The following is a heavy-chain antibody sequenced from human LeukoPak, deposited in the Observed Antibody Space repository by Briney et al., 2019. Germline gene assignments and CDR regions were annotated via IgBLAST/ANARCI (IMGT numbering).Heavy chain of an antibody. V-gene: IGHV1-2*02. J-gene: IGHJ4*02. CDR1: GYTFTVYY. Sequence: AASVTVSCKASGYTFTVYYMHWVRQAPGQGGEWMGWINPNSGGTNYAPKFQGRVTMTRDTSISTAYMELSRLRSDDTAVYYCARDLELRGVDYWGQGTLVTVSS. CDR3: ARDLELRGVDY. CDR2: INPNSGGT. D-gene: IGHD1-7*01.